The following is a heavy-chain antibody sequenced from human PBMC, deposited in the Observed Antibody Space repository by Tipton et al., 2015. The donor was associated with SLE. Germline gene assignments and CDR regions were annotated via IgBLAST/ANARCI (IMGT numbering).Heavy chain of an antibody. CDR3: ARVPNSSWYGSALDI. D-gene: IGHD6-13*01. CDR1: DGSISDYY. CDR2: IYASGST. Sequence: LRLSCTVSDGSISDYYWTWIRQPAGEGLEWIGRIYASGSTNYNPSLRSRAAMSVDTSKSHFSLKLTSVTAADTAVYYCARVPNSSWYGSALDIWGQGTMVTVSS. V-gene: IGHV4-4*07. J-gene: IGHJ3*02.